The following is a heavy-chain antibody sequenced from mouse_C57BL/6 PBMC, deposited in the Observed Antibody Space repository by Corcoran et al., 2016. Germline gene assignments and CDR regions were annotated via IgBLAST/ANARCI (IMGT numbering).Heavy chain of an antibody. V-gene: IGHV8-12*01. CDR3: ARRDGYDDYAMDY. Sequence: QVTLKESGPGILQSSQTLSLTCSFSGFSLSTSRMGVSWIRQPSGKGLEWLAHIYWDDDKRYNPSLKSRLTISKDTSRNHVLLKITSVDTADTATYYCARRDGYDDYAMDYWGQGTSVTVSS. J-gene: IGHJ4*01. D-gene: IGHD2-2*01. CDR1: GFSLSTSRMG. CDR2: IYWDDDK.